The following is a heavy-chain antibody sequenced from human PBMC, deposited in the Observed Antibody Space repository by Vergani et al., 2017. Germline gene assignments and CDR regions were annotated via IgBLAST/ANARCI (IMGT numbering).Heavy chain of an antibody. CDR1: GASVSRGTYY. Sequence: QVQLQESGPGLLKPSQTLSLTCTVSGASVSRGTYYWTWIRQPAGKKLEWIVRMYTSGHTIYNPSLESRVTMSVDTSKNQFSLQLSSVTAADTAVYYCARAWRPLSGMDVWGKGTTVTVSS. V-gene: IGHV4-61*02. J-gene: IGHJ6*03. D-gene: IGHD3-16*02. CDR3: ARAWRPLSGMDV. CDR2: MYTSGHT.